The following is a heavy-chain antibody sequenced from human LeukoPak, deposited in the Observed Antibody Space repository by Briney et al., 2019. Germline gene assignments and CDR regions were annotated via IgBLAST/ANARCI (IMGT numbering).Heavy chain of an antibody. CDR2: MKPNSVKT. D-gene: IGHD6-13*01. J-gene: IGHJ4*02. Sequence: ASVKVSPKSSGYTFTIYDINWVRQPPGQGLEWGGCMKPNSVKTDYAHKLQGRGTITRNTSISTAYMELSSRRSDDPAVYYCASDLQYRRSWESIDYWGQGTLVTVSS. CDR3: ASDLQYRRSWESIDY. CDR1: GYTFTIYD. V-gene: IGHV1-8*01.